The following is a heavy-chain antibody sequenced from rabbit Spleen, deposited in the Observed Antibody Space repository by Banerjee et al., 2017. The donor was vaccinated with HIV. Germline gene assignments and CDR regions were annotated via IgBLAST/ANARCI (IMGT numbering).Heavy chain of an antibody. CDR1: GVSLNDKDV. CDR2: IDTGSGGST. CDR3: ARRDSASGYIGAFNL. D-gene: IGHD1-1*01. V-gene: IGHV1S45*01. Sequence: EQLEESGGGLVKPEGSLTLTCKASGVSLNDKDVMCWVRQAPGQGLEWIGCIDTGSGGSTYYASWAKGRFTISKTSSTTVTLQMTSLTAADTATYFCARRDSASGYIGAFNLWGPGTLVT. J-gene: IGHJ4*01.